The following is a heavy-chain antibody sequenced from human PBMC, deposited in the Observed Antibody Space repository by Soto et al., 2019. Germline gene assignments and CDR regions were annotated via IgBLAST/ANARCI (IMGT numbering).Heavy chain of an antibody. CDR1: GFTVSSKY. D-gene: IGHD3-10*01. J-gene: IGHJ6*02. V-gene: IGHV3-66*01. CDR2: IQSGGTT. Sequence: EVQLLESGGGLVQPGGSLRLSCAASGFTVSSKYMTWVRQAPGKGLEWVSLIQSGGTTYYEDYVKGSFTISSDTSENTLQLQMDSLRVEDTAVYYCARDDVLCESCRDSGKPLDDWGQGTTVTVSS. CDR3: ARDDVLCESCRDSGKPLDD.